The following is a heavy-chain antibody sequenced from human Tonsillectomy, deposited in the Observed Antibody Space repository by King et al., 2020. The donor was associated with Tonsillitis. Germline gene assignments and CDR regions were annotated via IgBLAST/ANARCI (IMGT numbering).Heavy chain of an antibody. CDR3: ARVEQWELSPIFDY. CDR1: GGSISSGGYY. V-gene: IGHV4-31*03. CDR2: IYYSGST. J-gene: IGHJ4*02. Sequence: QLQESGPGLVKPSQTLSLTCTVSGGSISSGGYYWSWIRQHPGKGLEWMGYIYYSGSTYYNPSLKSRVTISVDTSKNQFSLKLSSVTAADTAVYYCARVEQWELSPIFDYWGQGTLVTVSS. D-gene: IGHD1-26*01.